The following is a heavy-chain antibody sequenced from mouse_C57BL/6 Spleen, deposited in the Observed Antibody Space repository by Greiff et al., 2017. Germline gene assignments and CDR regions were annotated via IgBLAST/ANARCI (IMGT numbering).Heavy chain of an antibody. CDR3: TTGLRRLYYFDY. CDR1: GYTFTDYE. V-gene: IGHV1-15*01. Sequence: VQLVESGAELVRPGASVTLSCKASGYTFTDYEMHWVKQTPVHGLEWIGAIDPETGGTAYNQKFKGKAILTADKSSSTAYMELRSLTSEDSAVYYCTTGLRRLYYFDYWGQGTTLTVSS. D-gene: IGHD2-4*01. J-gene: IGHJ2*01. CDR2: IDPETGGT.